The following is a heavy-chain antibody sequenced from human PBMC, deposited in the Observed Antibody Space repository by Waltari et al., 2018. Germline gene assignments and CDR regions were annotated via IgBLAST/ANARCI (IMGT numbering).Heavy chain of an antibody. CDR2: RYLSGST. CDR1: VGSFTGYY. J-gene: IGHJ4*02. Sequence: QVQLQESGPGLVKPSETLSLTCTVSVGSFTGYYWNWTRQPPGKGLEWIGYRYLSGSTYYSLPLKCRVTISVDTSKNLFSRRLMSVTASDPAVYYCASSGSSSSYFDNWGQGILVTVSS. D-gene: IGHD2-2*01. V-gene: IGHV4-59*08. CDR3: ASSGSSSSYFDN.